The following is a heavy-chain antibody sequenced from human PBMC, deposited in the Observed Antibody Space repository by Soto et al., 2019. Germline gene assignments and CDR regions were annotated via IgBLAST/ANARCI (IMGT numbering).Heavy chain of an antibody. J-gene: IGHJ5*02. Sequence: GGSLRLSCLASGFSFSTFAMHWGRQAPGGGPEWVASISSDGSKTYYTDSAKGRFTISRDNSKKAVYLQKKSLKSDDTAVYFCARDPGSDFWSGVFDPWGQGTMVTVSS. CDR1: GFSFSTFA. CDR3: ARDPGSDFWSGVFDP. D-gene: IGHD3-3*01. V-gene: IGHV3-30*04. CDR2: ISSDGSKT.